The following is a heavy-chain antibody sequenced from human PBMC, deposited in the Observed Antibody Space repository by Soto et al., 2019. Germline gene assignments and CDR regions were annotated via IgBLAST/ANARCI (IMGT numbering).Heavy chain of an antibody. Sequence: SETLSLTCTVSGGSISSYYWSWIRQPPGKGLEWIGYIYYSGSTNYNPSLKSRVTISVDTSKNQFSLKLSSVTAADTAVYYCARETVVVAAKNYYYYYMDVWGKGTTVTVSS. CDR1: GGSISSYY. CDR3: ARETVVVAAKNYYYYYMDV. D-gene: IGHD2-15*01. J-gene: IGHJ6*03. CDR2: IYYSGST. V-gene: IGHV4-59*01.